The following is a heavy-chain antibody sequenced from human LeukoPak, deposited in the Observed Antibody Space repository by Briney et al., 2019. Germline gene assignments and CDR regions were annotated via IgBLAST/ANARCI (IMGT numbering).Heavy chain of an antibody. CDR2: FDPEDGET. CDR3: ATSSNYYDSSGLDY. Sequence: QXPGKGXXXXXGFDPEDGETIYAQKFQGRVTMTEDTSTDTAYMELSSLRSEDTAVYYCATSSNYYDSSGLDYWGQGTLVTVSS. V-gene: IGHV1-24*01. D-gene: IGHD3-22*01. J-gene: IGHJ4*02.